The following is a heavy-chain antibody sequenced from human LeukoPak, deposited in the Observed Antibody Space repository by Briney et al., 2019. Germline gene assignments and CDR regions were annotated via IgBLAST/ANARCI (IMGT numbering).Heavy chain of an antibody. J-gene: IGHJ4*02. V-gene: IGHV3-7*01. CDR3: ARVRLAASGADF. Sequence: DSLKGRFTISRDSAKNSLYLQMNNLRAGDTAVYYCARVRLAASGADFWGPGTLVTVSS. D-gene: IGHD3/OR15-3a*01.